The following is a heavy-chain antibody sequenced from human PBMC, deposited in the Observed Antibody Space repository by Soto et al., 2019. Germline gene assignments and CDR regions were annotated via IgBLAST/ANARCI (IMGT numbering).Heavy chain of an antibody. CDR1: GFTFSSYS. CDR2: ISSSSSTI. Sequence: EVQLVESGGGLVQPGGSLRLSCAASGFTFSSYSMNWVRQATGEGLEWGSYISSSSSTIYYADSVKARFTICRNNAKNSLYLQMNSLRAEDTAVYYCARHPEPIAEIGWFAPWAQGTLVTVSS. J-gene: IGHJ5*02. V-gene: IGHV3-48*01. CDR3: ARHPEPIAEIGWFAP. D-gene: IGHD6-13*01.